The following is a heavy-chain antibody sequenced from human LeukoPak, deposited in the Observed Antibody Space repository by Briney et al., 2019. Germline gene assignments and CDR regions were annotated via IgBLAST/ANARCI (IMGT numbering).Heavy chain of an antibody. J-gene: IGHJ6*02. CDR2: INAGNGNT. CDR1: GYTFTSYA. D-gene: IGHD5-18*01. V-gene: IGHV1-3*01. Sequence: GASVKVSCKASGYTFTSYAMHWVRQAPGQRLEWMGWINAGNGNTKYSQKFQGRVTITRDTSASTVYMELSSLRSEDTAVYYCARDRRLWLFRSSPQYGMDVWGQGTTVTVSS. CDR3: ARDRRLWLFRSSPQYGMDV.